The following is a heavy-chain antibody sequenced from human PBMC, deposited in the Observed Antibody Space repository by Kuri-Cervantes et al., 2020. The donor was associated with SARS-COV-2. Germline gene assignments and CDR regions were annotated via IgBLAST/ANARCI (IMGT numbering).Heavy chain of an antibody. CDR3: ARSPVLPYFDWLLYGGPPDY. J-gene: IGHJ4*02. Sequence: GSLRLSCSVSGGSVSRENYYWSWIRQPPGKGLEWIAYIYYSGSTSYNPSLKSRVTISVDTSKNQFSLRLSSVTAADTAVYYCARSPVLPYFDWLLYGGPPDYWGQGTLVTVSS. CDR2: IYYSGST. V-gene: IGHV4-61*01. CDR1: GGSVSRENYY. D-gene: IGHD3-9*01.